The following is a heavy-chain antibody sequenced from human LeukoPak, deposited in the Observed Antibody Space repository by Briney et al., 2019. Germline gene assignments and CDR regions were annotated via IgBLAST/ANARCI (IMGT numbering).Heavy chain of an antibody. D-gene: IGHD6-19*01. J-gene: IGHJ4*02. V-gene: IGHV4-34*01. CDR2: INHSGST. Sequence: PSETLSLTCAIYGGSFSGYYWSWIRQPPGKGLEWIGEINHSGSTNYNPSLKSRVTISVDTSKNQFSLKLSPVTAADTAVYYCARARAGYSSGWYRDWGQGTLVTVSS. CDR3: ARARAGYSSGWYRD. CDR1: GGSFSGYY.